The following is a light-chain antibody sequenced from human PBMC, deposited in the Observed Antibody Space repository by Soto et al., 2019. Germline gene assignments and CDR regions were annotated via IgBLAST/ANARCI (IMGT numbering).Light chain of an antibody. J-gene: IGKJ1*01. CDR3: QQYGNSPWT. V-gene: IGKV3-20*01. CDR1: QSFSSSY. Sequence: EIVLTQSPGTLSLSPGERATLSCRASQSFSSSYLAWYQQKSGQAPRLLIYGASSRATGIPDRFSGSGSGTDFTLTISRLEPEDFAVYYCQQYGNSPWTFGQGTKVEIK. CDR2: GAS.